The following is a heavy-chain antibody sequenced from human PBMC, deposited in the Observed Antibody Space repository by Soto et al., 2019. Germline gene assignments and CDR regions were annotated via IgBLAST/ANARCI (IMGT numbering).Heavy chain of an antibody. CDR1: GFTFSSYG. CDR3: AKLPYYDFWSARLYYGMDV. Sequence: GGSLRLSCAASGFTFSSYGMHWVRQAPGKGLEWVAVISYDGSNKYYADSVKGRFTISRDNSKNTLYLQMNSLRAEDTAVYYCAKLPYYDFWSARLYYGMDVWGQGTTVTVSS. CDR2: ISYDGSNK. D-gene: IGHD3-3*01. J-gene: IGHJ6*02. V-gene: IGHV3-30*18.